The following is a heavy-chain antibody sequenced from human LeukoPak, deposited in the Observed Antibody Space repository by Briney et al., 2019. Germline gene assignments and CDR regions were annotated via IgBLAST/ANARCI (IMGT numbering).Heavy chain of an antibody. CDR2: ISSSSSYI. Sequence: PGGSLRLSCAASGFTFSSYSMNWVRQAPGKGLEWVSSISSSSSYIYYADSVKGRFTVSRDTSKNTLSLQMNSLRAEDTAVYYCARDIPLTITMIVGKAYGMDVWGQGTTVTVSS. CDR3: ARDIPLTITMIVGKAYGMDV. CDR1: GFTFSSYS. J-gene: IGHJ6*02. V-gene: IGHV3-21*04. D-gene: IGHD3-22*01.